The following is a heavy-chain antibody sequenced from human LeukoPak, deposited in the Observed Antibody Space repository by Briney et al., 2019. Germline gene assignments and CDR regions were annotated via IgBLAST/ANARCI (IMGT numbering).Heavy chain of an antibody. CDR3: AKKAGSSQSFDY. J-gene: IGHJ4*02. Sequence: SETLSLTCTVSGGSISSYYWSWIRQPPGKGLEWIGYIYYSGSTNYNPSLKSRVTISVDTSKNQFSLKLSSVTAADTAVYYCAKKAGSSQSFDYWGQGTLVTVSS. CDR1: GGSISSYY. CDR2: IYYSGST. D-gene: IGHD6-13*01. V-gene: IGHV4-59*08.